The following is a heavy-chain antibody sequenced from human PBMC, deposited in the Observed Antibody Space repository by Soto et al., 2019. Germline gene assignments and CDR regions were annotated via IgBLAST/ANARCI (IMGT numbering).Heavy chain of an antibody. CDR3: SAGTTW. V-gene: IGHV3-7*01. CDR1: GFTFSRSW. Sequence: EAQLVESGGGLVQPGGSLRLYCAASGFTFSRSWMSWVRQAPGEGLEWVAHINQDGTDIYYVESVKGRFTISRDNAKSSVYLQMNSLRAEDTAVYYCSAGTTWWGQGALVTVSS. J-gene: IGHJ4*02. D-gene: IGHD1-7*01. CDR2: INQDGTDI.